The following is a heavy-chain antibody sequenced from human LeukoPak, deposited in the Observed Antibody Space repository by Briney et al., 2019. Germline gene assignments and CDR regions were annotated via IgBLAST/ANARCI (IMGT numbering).Heavy chain of an antibody. V-gene: IGHV4-31*03. CDR2: IYYSGST. J-gene: IGHJ5*02. CDR1: GGSISSGDYY. CDR3: ARALTGTTRVDP. D-gene: IGHD1-7*01. Sequence: PSETLSLTCTVSGGSISSGDYYWTWIRQHPGKGLEWIAYIYYSGSTYYNPSFKSRVTISVDTSKNQSSLDLSSVTAADTAVYFCARALTGTTRVDPWGQGTLVTVSS.